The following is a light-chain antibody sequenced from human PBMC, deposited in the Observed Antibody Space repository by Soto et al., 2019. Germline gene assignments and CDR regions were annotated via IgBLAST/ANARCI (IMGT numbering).Light chain of an antibody. J-gene: IGKJ1*01. Sequence: EIVMTQSPATLSVSPGERATPSCRASQSVSSNLAWYQQKPGQAPRLLIYGASTRATGIPARFSGGGSGTEFTLTISSLQSEDFAVYYCQQYNNWPLTFGQGTKVEIK. CDR1: QSVSSN. CDR2: GAS. CDR3: QQYNNWPLT. V-gene: IGKV3-15*01.